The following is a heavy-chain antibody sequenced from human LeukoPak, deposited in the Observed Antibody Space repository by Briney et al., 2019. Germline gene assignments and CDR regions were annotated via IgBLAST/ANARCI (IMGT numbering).Heavy chain of an antibody. CDR1: GYTLTELS. J-gene: IGHJ4*02. CDR3: ASCPTVTGSAVDLYFDY. CDR2: FDPEDGET. Sequence: ASVKVSCKVSGYTLTELSMHWVRQAPGKGLEWMGGFDPEDGETIYAQKFQGRVTMTEDTSTDTAYVELSSLRSEDTAVYYCASCPTVTGSAVDLYFDYWGQGTLVTVSS. V-gene: IGHV1-24*01. D-gene: IGHD4-11*01.